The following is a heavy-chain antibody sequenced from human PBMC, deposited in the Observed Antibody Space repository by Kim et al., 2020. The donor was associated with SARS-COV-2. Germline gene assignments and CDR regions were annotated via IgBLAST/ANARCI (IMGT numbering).Heavy chain of an antibody. CDR1: GYSFTSYW. CDR3: ARQKDASITGTRKHFDY. D-gene: IGHD1-7*01. J-gene: IGHJ4*02. V-gene: IGHV5-51*01. Sequence: GESLKISCKGSGYSFTSYWIGWVRQMPGKGLEWMGIIYPGDSDTRYSPSFQGQVTISADKSISTAYLQWSSLKASDTAMYYCARQKDASITGTRKHFDYWGQGTLVTVSS. CDR2: IYPGDSDT.